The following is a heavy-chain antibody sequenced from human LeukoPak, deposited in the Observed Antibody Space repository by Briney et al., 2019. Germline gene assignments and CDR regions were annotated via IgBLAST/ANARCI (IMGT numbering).Heavy chain of an antibody. Sequence: GGSLRLSCAASGFTFSNYWMHWVRQVPGKGLVWVSRINPGGSSTTYADSVRGRFTISRDNAKNTLYLQMDSLRAEDTGVYYCARSNQADDYWGQGTLVTVSS. D-gene: IGHD1-14*01. CDR1: GFTFSNYW. CDR3: ARSNQADDY. J-gene: IGHJ4*02. V-gene: IGHV3-74*01. CDR2: INPGGSST.